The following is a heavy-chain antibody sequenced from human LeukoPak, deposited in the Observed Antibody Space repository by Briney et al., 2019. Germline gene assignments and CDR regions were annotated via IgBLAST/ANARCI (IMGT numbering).Heavy chain of an antibody. CDR3: ARDRYYDSSGSPFFDY. CDR2: IYSGGST. Sequence: PGGSLRLSCATSGFTFNDYTMHWVRQVPGKGLEWVSVIYSGGSTYYADSVKGRFTISRDNSKNTLYLQMNSLRAEDTAVYYCARDRYYDSSGSPFFDYWGQGTLVTVSS. V-gene: IGHV3-66*01. J-gene: IGHJ4*02. D-gene: IGHD3-22*01. CDR1: GFTFNDYT.